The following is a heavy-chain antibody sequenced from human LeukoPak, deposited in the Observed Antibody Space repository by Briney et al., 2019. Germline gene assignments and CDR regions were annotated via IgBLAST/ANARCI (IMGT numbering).Heavy chain of an antibody. CDR1: GFTFSSYA. CDR2: ISYDGSNP. Sequence: GGSLRLSCAASGFTFSSYAMSWVRQAPGKGLEWVAVISYDGSNPYYADSVKGRFTISRDNSKNTLYLQMNSLRGDDTAVFYCAKEGAAAGTFDYWGQGTLVTVSS. CDR3: AKEGAAAGTFDY. J-gene: IGHJ4*02. D-gene: IGHD6-13*01. V-gene: IGHV3-30*18.